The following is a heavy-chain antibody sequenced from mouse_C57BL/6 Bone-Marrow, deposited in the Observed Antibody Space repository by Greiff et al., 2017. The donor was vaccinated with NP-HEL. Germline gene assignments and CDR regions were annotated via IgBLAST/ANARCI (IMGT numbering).Heavy chain of an antibody. V-gene: IGHV1-72*01. CDR1: GYTLTNYG. J-gene: IGHJ2*01. CDR3: ARYYYGSGYFDY. D-gene: IGHD1-1*01. CDR2: IDPNSGGT. Sequence: VQLQQPGAELVKPGASVKLSCKASGYTLTNYGMHGVKKRPGRGLEWIGRIDPNSGGTKYKEKFKSKAKLTVDKPSSTAYMQLSSLTSEDSAVYYCARYYYGSGYFDYWGQGTTLTVSS.